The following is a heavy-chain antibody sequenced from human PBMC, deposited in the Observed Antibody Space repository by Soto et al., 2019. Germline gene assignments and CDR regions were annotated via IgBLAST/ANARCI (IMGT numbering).Heavy chain of an antibody. CDR2: ISGSGGST. J-gene: IGHJ4*02. V-gene: IGHV3-23*01. CDR1: GFTFSSYS. D-gene: IGHD3-22*01. CDR3: AKSAEITMIVPYFDY. Sequence: PGGSLRLSCAASGFTFSSYSIDWVRQAPGKGLEWVSAISGSGGSTYYADSVKGRFTISRDNSKNTLYLQMNSLRAEDTAVYYCAKSAEITMIVPYFDYWGQGTLVTVSS.